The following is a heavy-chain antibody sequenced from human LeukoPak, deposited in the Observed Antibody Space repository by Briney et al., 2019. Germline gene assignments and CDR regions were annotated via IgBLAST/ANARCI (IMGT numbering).Heavy chain of an antibody. J-gene: IGHJ5*02. CDR1: GGSFSGYY. CDR3: ARHWAIVVVTGGGNWFDP. D-gene: IGHD2-21*02. Sequence: SETLSLTCAVYGGSFSGYYWSWIRQPPGKGLEWIGEINHSGSTNYNPSLKSRVTISVDTSKNQFSLKLSSVTAADMAAYYCARHWAIVVVTGGGNWFDPWGQGTLVTVSS. V-gene: IGHV4-34*01. CDR2: INHSGST.